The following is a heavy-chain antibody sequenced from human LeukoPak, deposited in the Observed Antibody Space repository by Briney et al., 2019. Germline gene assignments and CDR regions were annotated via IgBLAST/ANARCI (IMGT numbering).Heavy chain of an antibody. D-gene: IGHD3/OR15-3a*01. Sequence: GGSLRLSCAASGFTFSSYSMNWVRQAPGKGLEWVSSISSSSYIYYADSVKGRFTISRDNAKNSLYLQMNSLRAEDTAIYYCARNYDFWSSPQGYMDVWGKGTTVIVSS. V-gene: IGHV3-21*01. CDR1: GFTFSSYS. CDR3: ARNYDFWSSPQGYMDV. J-gene: IGHJ6*03. CDR2: ISSSSYI.